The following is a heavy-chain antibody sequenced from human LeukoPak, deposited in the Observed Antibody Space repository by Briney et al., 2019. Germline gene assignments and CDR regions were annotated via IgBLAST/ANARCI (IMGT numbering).Heavy chain of an antibody. CDR3: ARGRFTYTSGLAVFDY. D-gene: IGHD6-25*01. Sequence: ASVKVSCTASGYTFTSYYMHWVRQAPGQGLEWMAKINPSSGSTNYAQTFQGRVTITRDTSTSTVYMELSSLRSEDTAVYYCARGRFTYTSGLAVFDYWGQGTLVTVSS. J-gene: IGHJ4*02. CDR1: GYTFTSYY. CDR2: INPSSGST. V-gene: IGHV1-46*01.